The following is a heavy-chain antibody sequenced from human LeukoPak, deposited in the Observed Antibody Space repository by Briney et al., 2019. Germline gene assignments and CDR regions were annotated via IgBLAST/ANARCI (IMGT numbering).Heavy chain of an antibody. CDR1: GGTFSSYS. J-gene: IGHJ6*04. CDR3: ARDAHTSLVVPAAKIGYYGMDV. Sequence: SVKVSCKASGGTFSSYSISWVRQAPGQGLEWMGGIIPIFCTANYAQKFQGRVTITAAESTSTAYMELSSLRSEDTAVYYCARDAHTSLVVPAAKIGYYGMDVWGKGTTVSVS. CDR2: IIPIFCTA. V-gene: IGHV1-69*01. D-gene: IGHD2-2*01.